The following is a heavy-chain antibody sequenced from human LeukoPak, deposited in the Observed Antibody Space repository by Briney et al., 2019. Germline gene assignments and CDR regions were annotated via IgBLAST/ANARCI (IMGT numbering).Heavy chain of an antibody. J-gene: IGHJ6*03. CDR3: AMLTFWGVTRLRMDV. Sequence: GGSLRLSCAASGFTFSSYAMHWVRQAPGKGLEYVSAISSNGGSTYYANSVKGRFTISRDNSKNTLYLQMGSLRAEDMAVYYCAMLTFWGVTRLRMDVWGKGTTVTVSS. CDR2: ISSNGGST. V-gene: IGHV3-64*01. CDR1: GFTFSSYA. D-gene: IGHD3-16*01.